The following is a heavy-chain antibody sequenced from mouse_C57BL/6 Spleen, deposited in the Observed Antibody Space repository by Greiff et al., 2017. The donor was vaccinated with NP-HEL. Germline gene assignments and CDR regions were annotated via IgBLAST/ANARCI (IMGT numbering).Heavy chain of an antibody. D-gene: IGHD1-1*01. Sequence: EVKLMESGGDLVKPGGSLKLSCAASGFTFSSYGMSWVRQTPDKRLEWVATISSGGSYTYYPDSVKGRFTISRDNAKNTLYLQMSSLKSEDTAMYYCARHYYGSSYVWYFDVWGTGTTVTVSS. J-gene: IGHJ1*03. CDR1: GFTFSSYG. CDR2: ISSGGSYT. CDR3: ARHYYGSSYVWYFDV. V-gene: IGHV5-6*01.